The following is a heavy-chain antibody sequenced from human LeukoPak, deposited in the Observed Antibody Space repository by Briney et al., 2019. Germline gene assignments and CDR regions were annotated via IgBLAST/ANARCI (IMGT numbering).Heavy chain of an antibody. D-gene: IGHD3-10*01. CDR1: GFTFSSYW. Sequence: GRSLRLSCAASGFTFSSYWMSWVRQAPGKGLEWVANIKQDGSEKYYVDSAKGRFTIYRDNAKNSLYLQMNSLIAEDTAVYYCAREQSGSGSSIDYWGQGTLVTVSS. J-gene: IGHJ4*02. V-gene: IGHV3-7*01. CDR2: IKQDGSEK. CDR3: AREQSGSGSSIDY.